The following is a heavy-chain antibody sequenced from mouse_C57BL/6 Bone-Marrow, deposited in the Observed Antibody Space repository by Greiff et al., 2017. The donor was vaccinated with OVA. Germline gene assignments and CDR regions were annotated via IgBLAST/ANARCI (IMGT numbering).Heavy chain of an antibody. D-gene: IGHD1-1*01. CDR3: ARTITTVVEGYFDV. CDR1: GYSITSGYY. V-gene: IGHV3-6*01. CDR2: ISYDGSN. Sequence: EVKVEESGPGLVKPSQSLSLTCSVTGYSITSGYYWNWIRQFPGNKLEWMGYISYDGSNNYNPSLKNRISITRDTSKNQFFLKLNSVTTEDTATYYCARTITTVVEGYFDVWGTGTTVTVSS. J-gene: IGHJ1*03.